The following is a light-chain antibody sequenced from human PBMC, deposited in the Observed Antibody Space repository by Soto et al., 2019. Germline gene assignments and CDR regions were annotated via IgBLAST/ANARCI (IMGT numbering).Light chain of an antibody. CDR2: EVS. Sequence: QSALTQPASVSGSPGQSITISCTGTSSDIGTYDYVSWYQHRPGEAPKLIIYEVSNRPSGVSNRFSTSKSGNTASLTISGLQAEDEADYYCSSYTSSSTVVFGGGTKVTVL. J-gene: IGLJ2*01. CDR3: SSYTSSSTVV. V-gene: IGLV2-14*01. CDR1: SSDIGTYDY.